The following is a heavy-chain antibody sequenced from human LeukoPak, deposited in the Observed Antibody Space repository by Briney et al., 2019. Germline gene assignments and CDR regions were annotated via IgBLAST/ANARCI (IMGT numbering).Heavy chain of an antibody. J-gene: IGHJ4*02. CDR1: GFTFSSYS. CDR3: ARVGDSSSSDY. D-gene: IGHD6-6*01. V-gene: IGHV3-21*01. CDR2: ISGTGSFI. Sequence: PGGSLRLSCAASGFTFSSYSMNWVRQAPGKGLEWVSSISGTGSFIYYADSVKGRFTISRDNAKNSLYLQMNSLRAEDTAVYYCARVGDSSSSDYWGQGTLVTVSS.